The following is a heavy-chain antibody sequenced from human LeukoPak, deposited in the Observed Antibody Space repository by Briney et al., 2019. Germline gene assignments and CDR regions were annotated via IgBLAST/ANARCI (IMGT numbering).Heavy chain of an antibody. Sequence: ASVKVSCKASGYTFTGYYMHWVRQAPGQGLEWMGWINPNSGGTNYAQNFQGWVTMTRDTSINTAYMELSRLRSDDTAVYYCARGSSRSYYGSGNYYPDAFDIWGQGTMVTVSS. CDR2: INPNSGGT. J-gene: IGHJ3*02. CDR3: ARGSSRSYYGSGNYYPDAFDI. D-gene: IGHD3-10*01. V-gene: IGHV1-2*04. CDR1: GYTFTGYY.